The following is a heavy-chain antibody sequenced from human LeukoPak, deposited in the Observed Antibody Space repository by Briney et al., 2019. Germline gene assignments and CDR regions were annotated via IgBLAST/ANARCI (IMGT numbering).Heavy chain of an antibody. D-gene: IGHD2-8*01. J-gene: IGHJ6*02. CDR2: TYYRSKWYN. CDR3: AEPQGALKVYAISNYYYYYGMDV. CDR1: GDSVSSNSAA. V-gene: IGHV6-1*01. Sequence: SQTLSLTCAISGDSVSSNSAAWNWIRQSPSRGLEWLGRTYYRSKWYNDYAVSVKSRITINPDTSKNQFSLQLNSVTPEDTAVYYCAEPQGALKVYAISNYYYYYGMDVWGQGTTVTVSS.